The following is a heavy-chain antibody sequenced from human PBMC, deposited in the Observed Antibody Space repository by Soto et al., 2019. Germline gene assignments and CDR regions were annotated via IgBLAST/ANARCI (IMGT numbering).Heavy chain of an antibody. J-gene: IGHJ4*02. V-gene: IGHV4-59*01. CDR3: ARDVHTVTTTVFDY. CDR1: GGSISSYY. D-gene: IGHD4-17*01. CDR2: IYYSGST. Sequence: SETLSLTCTVSGGSISSYYWSWIRQPPGKGLEWIGYIYYSGSTNYNPSLKSRVTISVDTPKNQFSLKLSSVTAADTAVYYCARDVHTVTTTVFDYWGQGTLVTVSS.